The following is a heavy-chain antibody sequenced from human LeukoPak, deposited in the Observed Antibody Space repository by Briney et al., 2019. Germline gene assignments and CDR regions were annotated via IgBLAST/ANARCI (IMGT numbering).Heavy chain of an antibody. Sequence: ASVRVSCRTSGYLFTHYGISWVPQAPGQGLEWMGIINPSGGSTRYAQKFQGRVTMTRDTSTSTVYMELSSLRSEDTAVYYCARSGGDAIRPFDYWGQGTLVTVSS. CDR2: INPSGGST. J-gene: IGHJ4*02. CDR1: GYLFTHYG. D-gene: IGHD2-21*02. CDR3: ARSGGDAIRPFDY. V-gene: IGHV1-46*01.